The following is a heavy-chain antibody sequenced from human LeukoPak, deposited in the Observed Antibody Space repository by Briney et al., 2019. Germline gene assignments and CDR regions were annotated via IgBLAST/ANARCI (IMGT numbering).Heavy chain of an antibody. D-gene: IGHD3-22*01. CDR3: AKVGYYDSSGYYLDY. J-gene: IGHJ4*02. V-gene: IGHV3-21*04. CDR2: ISSSSSYI. CDR1: GFTFSSYS. Sequence: GGSLRLSCAASGFTFSSYSMNWVRQAPGKGLEWVSSISSSSSYIYYADSVKGRFTISRDNSKNTLYLQMNSLRAEDTAVYYCAKVGYYDSSGYYLDYWGQGTLVTASS.